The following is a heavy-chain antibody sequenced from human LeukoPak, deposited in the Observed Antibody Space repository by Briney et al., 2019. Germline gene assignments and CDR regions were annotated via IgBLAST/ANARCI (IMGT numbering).Heavy chain of an antibody. CDR1: GGTFSSYA. V-gene: IGHV1-69*04. Sequence: SVKVSCKASGGTFSSYAISWVRQAPGQGLEWMGRIIPILGIANYAQKFQGRVTITADKSTSTAYMELSSLRSEDMAVYYCARESMVRGVIIKSRFDPWGQGTLVTVSS. CDR2: IIPILGIA. CDR3: ARESMVRGVIIKSRFDP. D-gene: IGHD3-10*01. J-gene: IGHJ5*02.